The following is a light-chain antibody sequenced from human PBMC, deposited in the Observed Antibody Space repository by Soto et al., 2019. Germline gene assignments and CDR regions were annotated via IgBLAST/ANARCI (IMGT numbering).Light chain of an antibody. CDR2: LTS. Sequence: EIVLTQSPGTLSLPPGERATLSCRASQSVSSTYFAWYQQKPGQPPRLLIYLTSSRATGIPDRFSGGGSGTDFTLTINRLEPEYFAVYYCQHYGNSLFTFGPGTKVDIK. J-gene: IGKJ3*01. CDR1: QSVSSTY. V-gene: IGKV3-20*01. CDR3: QHYGNSLFT.